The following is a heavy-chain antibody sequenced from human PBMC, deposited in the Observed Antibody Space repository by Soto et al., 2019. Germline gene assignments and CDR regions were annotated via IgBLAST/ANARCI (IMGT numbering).Heavy chain of an antibody. Sequence: SETLSLTCTVSGGSISSSSYYWGWIRQPPGKGLEWIGSIFYSGSTNYNPSLKSRVTISVDTSKNQFSLKLTSVTAADTAVYYCARDKITGLFDYWGQGTLVTVSS. CDR3: ARDKITGLFDY. J-gene: IGHJ4*02. CDR2: IFYSGST. V-gene: IGHV4-39*07. D-gene: IGHD2-8*02. CDR1: GGSISSSSYY.